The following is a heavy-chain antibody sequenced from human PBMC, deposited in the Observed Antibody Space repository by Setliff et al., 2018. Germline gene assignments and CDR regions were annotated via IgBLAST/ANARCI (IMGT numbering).Heavy chain of an antibody. Sequence: GESLTLSCKGSGYRFTNSWIGWVRQMPGKGLEWMGIIHPGDSDIRYGPSFQGQVTISADKSINTAYLQWVGLKASDTAMYYCAVLQVPLAAPAHFEFWGQGTPVTVS. CDR1: GYRFTNSW. CDR2: IHPGDSDI. D-gene: IGHD3-10*01. CDR3: AVLQVPLAAPAHFEF. J-gene: IGHJ4*02. V-gene: IGHV5-51*01.